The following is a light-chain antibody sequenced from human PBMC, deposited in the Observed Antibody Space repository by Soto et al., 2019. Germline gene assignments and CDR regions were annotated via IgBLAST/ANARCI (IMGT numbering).Light chain of an antibody. CDR3: QQSYSTPRT. J-gene: IGKJ1*01. V-gene: IGKV1-39*01. CDR1: ETISTF. CDR2: AAS. Sequence: DIQLTQSPSSLSASVGDRVTMTCRASETISTFLNWYQHKPGKAPRLLISAASRLQSGVPPRFSGSGSGTEFTLTINSLRPEDFATYYCQQSYSTPRTFGQGTKV.